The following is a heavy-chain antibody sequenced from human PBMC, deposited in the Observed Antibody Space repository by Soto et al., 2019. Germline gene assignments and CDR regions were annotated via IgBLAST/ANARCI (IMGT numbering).Heavy chain of an antibody. CDR3: ARAPLHCISTSCYVSFFAAY. D-gene: IGHD2-2*01. CDR1: GYACTSYA. Sequence: LKVYCKGAGYACTSYAMHCVRQEPGQRLEWMGWINAGNGNTKYSQKFQGRVTITRDTSASTAYMELSSLRSEDTAVYYCARAPLHCISTSCYVSFFAAYWGQGTLVTVSS. V-gene: IGHV1-3*01. CDR2: INAGNGNT. J-gene: IGHJ4*02.